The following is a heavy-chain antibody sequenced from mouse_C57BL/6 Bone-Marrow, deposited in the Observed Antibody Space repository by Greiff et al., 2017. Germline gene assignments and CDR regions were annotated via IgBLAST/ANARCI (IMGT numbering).Heavy chain of an antibody. V-gene: IGHV5-6*01. CDR1: GFTFSSYG. CDR3: ARDARLRPRCDV. J-gene: IGHJ1*03. CDR2: ISSGGSYT. Sequence: EVQLVESGGDLVKPGGSLKLSCAASGFTFSSYGMSWVRQTPDKRLEWVATISSGGSYTYYPDKVKGRFTITRDNAKNTLYLQMSSRKSEDTAMDYCARDARLRPRCDVWGTGTTVTVSS. D-gene: IGHD2-4*01.